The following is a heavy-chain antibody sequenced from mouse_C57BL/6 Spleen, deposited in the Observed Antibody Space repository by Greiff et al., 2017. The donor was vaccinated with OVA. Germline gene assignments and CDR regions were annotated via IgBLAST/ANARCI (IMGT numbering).Heavy chain of an antibody. Sequence: EVMLVESGGDLVKPGGSLKLSCAASGFTFSSYGMSWVRQTPDKRLEWVATISSGGSYTYYPDSVKGRFTISRDNAKNTLYLQMSSLKSEDTAMYYRARHVDYYGSSFAYWGQGTLVTVSA. V-gene: IGHV5-6*01. CDR3: ARHVDYYGSSFAY. J-gene: IGHJ3*01. D-gene: IGHD1-1*01. CDR1: GFTFSSYG. CDR2: ISSGGSYT.